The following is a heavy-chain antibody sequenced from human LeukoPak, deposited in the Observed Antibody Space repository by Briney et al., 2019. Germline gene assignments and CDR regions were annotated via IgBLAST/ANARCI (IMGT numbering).Heavy chain of an antibody. CDR1: GFTFSSYW. Sequence: GGSLRLSCAASGFTFSSYWMSWVRQAPGKGLEWVANIKEDGSQEYYVDSVRGRFTISRDNARNSVYLQMNSLRAEATAVYYCAKGGAPFAESAYWGQGTLVTVSS. CDR2: IKEDGSQE. D-gene: IGHD3-10*01. J-gene: IGHJ4*02. CDR3: AKGGAPFAESAY. V-gene: IGHV3-7*01.